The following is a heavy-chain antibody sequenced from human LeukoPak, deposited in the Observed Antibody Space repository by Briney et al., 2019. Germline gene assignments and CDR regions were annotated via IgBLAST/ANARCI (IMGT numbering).Heavy chain of an antibody. V-gene: IGHV1-8*01. CDR3: ATSPGIAAPSGYYFDH. CDR1: GHTFTSYD. J-gene: IGHJ4*02. CDR2: MNPNSGNT. D-gene: IGHD6-13*01. Sequence: ASVKVSCKASGHTFTSYDINWVRQATGQGLEWMGWMNPNSGNTGYAQKFQGRVTMTRNTSISTAYMELSSLRSEDTAVYYCATSPGIAAPSGYYFDHWGQGTLVTVSS.